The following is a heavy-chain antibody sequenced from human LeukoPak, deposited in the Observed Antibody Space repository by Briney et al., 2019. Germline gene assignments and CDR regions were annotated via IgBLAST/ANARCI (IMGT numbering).Heavy chain of an antibody. CDR1: GYTFTSYD. D-gene: IGHD6-13*01. CDR3: ARGEIAAAGTIDLFDY. Sequence: GASVKVSCKASGYTFTSYDINWVRQGTGQGLEWVGWVNPNSGNTGYAQKFQGRVTMTRNTSISTAYMELSSLRSEDTAVYYCARGEIAAAGTIDLFDYWGQGTLVTVSS. J-gene: IGHJ4*02. V-gene: IGHV1-8*01. CDR2: VNPNSGNT.